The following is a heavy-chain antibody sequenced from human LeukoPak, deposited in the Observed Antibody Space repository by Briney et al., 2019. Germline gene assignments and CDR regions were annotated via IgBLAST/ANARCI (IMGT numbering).Heavy chain of an antibody. J-gene: IGHJ4*02. V-gene: IGHV3-15*01. D-gene: IGHD3-22*01. CDR1: GFTFTNGW. Sequence: GGSLRLSCVASGFTFTNGWMTWVRQAPGKGLEWVGRIKSKTDGGTTDYAAPVEGRFTISRDDSKSTLYLQMNSLKTENTAVYYCTTYYCDRGGLDYWGQGTLVTVSS. CDR2: IKSKTDGGTT. CDR3: TTYYCDRGGLDY.